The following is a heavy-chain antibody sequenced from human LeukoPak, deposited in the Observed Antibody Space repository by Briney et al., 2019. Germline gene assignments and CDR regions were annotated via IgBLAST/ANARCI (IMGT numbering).Heavy chain of an antibody. CDR2: IYYSGST. J-gene: IGHJ4*02. V-gene: IGHV4-59*01. D-gene: IGHD6-6*01. CDR3: ARGGSSSSLLDY. CDR1: GGSISSYY. Sequence: SETLSLTCTVSGGSISSYYWSWSRQPPGKGLEWIGYIYYSGSTNYNPSLKSRVTISVDTSKNQFSLKLSSVTAADTAVYYCARGGSSSSLLDYWGQGTLVTVSS.